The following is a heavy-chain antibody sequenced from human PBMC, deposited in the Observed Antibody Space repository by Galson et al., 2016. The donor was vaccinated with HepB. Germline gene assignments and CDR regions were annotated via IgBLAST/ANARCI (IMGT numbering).Heavy chain of an antibody. J-gene: IGHJ2*01. CDR2: ISLDGSKN. V-gene: IGHV3-30*18. CDR3: AKVFREYSYGYSGWYFDL. CDR1: GFTFSTYG. D-gene: IGHD5-18*01. Sequence: SLRLSCAASGFTFSTYGMHWVRQAPGKGLAWVAVISLDGSKNYYADSVEGRFTISRGNSKNTLYLQMISLRAEDTAVYYCAKVFREYSYGYSGWYFDLWGRGTLVTVSS.